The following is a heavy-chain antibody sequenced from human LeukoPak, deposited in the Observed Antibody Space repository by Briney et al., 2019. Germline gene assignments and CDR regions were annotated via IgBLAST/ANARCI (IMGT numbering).Heavy chain of an antibody. V-gene: IGHV1-2*06. CDR3: ARASTTVTTTNFDY. Sequence: GASVKVSCKASGYTFTGYYMHWVRQAPGQGLEWMGRINPNSGGTNYAQKFQGRVTMTRDTSTSTVYMELSSLRSEDTAVYHCARASTTVTTTNFDYWGQGTLVTVSS. CDR2: INPNSGGT. CDR1: GYTFTGYY. D-gene: IGHD4-17*01. J-gene: IGHJ4*02.